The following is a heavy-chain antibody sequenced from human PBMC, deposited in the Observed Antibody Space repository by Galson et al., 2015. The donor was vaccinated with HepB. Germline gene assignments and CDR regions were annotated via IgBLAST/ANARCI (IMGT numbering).Heavy chain of an antibody. CDR3: ARIRWDSGSYRPFDY. CDR2: IDWDDDK. D-gene: IGHD1-26*01. V-gene: IGHV2-70*01. J-gene: IGHJ4*02. Sequence: PALVKPTQTLTLTCTFSGFSLSTSGMCVSWIRQPPGKALEWLALIDWDDDKYYSTSLKTRLTISKDTSKNQVVLTMTNMDPVDTATYYCARIRWDSGSYRPFDYWGQGTLVTVSS. CDR1: GFSLSTSGMC.